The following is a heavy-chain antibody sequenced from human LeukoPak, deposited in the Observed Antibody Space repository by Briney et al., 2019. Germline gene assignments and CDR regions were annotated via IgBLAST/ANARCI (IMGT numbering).Heavy chain of an antibody. CDR2: IKEDGSEK. D-gene: IGHD5-12*01. CDR1: GFTLSNYF. V-gene: IGHV3-7*04. J-gene: IGHJ4*02. Sequence: PGGALRLSCAAPGFTLSNYFMSWVRQAPGKGLEWGANIKEDGSEKKYVDSVKGRFTISRDNAKNSLYLQMNSLRAEDTAVYYCATEWLRRPFDNWGQGTLVTVSS. CDR3: ATEWLRRPFDN.